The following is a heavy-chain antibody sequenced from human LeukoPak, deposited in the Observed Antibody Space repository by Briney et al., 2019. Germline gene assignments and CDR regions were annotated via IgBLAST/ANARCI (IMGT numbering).Heavy chain of an antibody. J-gene: IGHJ3*02. CDR2: ISSSSGYI. V-gene: IGHV3-21*01. D-gene: IGHD1-14*01. CDR3: ARDIAYNDAFDI. Sequence: GGSLRLSCAASGFTFSSYSMNWVRQAPGKGLEWVSYISSSSGYIYYADSVKGRFTISRDNAKNSLYLQMNSLRAEDTAVYYCARDIAYNDAFDIWGQGTMVTVSS. CDR1: GFTFSSYS.